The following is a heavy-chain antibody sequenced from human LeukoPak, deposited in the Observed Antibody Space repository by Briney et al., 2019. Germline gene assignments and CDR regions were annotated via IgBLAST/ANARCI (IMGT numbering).Heavy chain of an antibody. Sequence: ASVNVSCKASGYTFTSYDINWVRLAPGQGLEWMGIINPSGGSISYAQKFQGRVTMTRDTSTSTVYMELSSLRSEDTAVYYCASSPPVGASFRSWFDPWGQGTLVTVSS. CDR1: GYTFTSYD. CDR3: ASSPPVGASFRSWFDP. J-gene: IGHJ5*02. CDR2: INPSGGSI. V-gene: IGHV1-46*01. D-gene: IGHD1-26*01.